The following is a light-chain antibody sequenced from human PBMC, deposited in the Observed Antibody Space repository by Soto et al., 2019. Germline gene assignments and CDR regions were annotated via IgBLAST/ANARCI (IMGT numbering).Light chain of an antibody. CDR2: DDS. CDR3: QVWDSSRDQCV. J-gene: IGLJ1*01. CDR1: RIGYKT. V-gene: IGLV3-21*02. Sequence: SYELTQPPSVSVAPGQTAKITCGGNRIGYKTVHWYQQKPGQAPVVVVHDDSDRPAGIPERFSGANSGNTATLTISRVEAVDEADYFCQVWDSSRDQCVFGTGTKLTVL.